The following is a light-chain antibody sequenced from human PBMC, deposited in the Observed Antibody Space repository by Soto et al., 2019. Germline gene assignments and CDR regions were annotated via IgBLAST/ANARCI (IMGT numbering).Light chain of an antibody. V-gene: IGLV2-23*02. CDR2: EVS. J-gene: IGLJ2*01. Sequence: QPASVSGSPGQSITISCTGTSSDFGSYNLVSWYRHHPGKAPKLMIYEVSKRPSGVSNRFSGSKSGNTASLTISGLQAEDEADYYCSSYAGSSTFVLFGGGTQLTVL. CDR3: SSYAGSSTFVL. CDR1: SSDFGSYNL.